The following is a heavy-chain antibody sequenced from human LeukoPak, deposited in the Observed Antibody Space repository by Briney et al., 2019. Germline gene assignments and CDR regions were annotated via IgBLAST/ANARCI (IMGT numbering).Heavy chain of an antibody. J-gene: IGHJ4*02. Sequence: SETLSLTCTVSGGSISSYYWSWIRQPPGKGLEWTRYIYYSGSTNYNPSLKSRVTISVDTSKNQFSLKPSSVTAADTAVYYCARGPTTATRAFDYWGQGTLVTVSS. CDR3: ARGPTTATRAFDY. CDR2: IYYSGST. CDR1: GGSISSYY. D-gene: IGHD4-17*01. V-gene: IGHV4-59*12.